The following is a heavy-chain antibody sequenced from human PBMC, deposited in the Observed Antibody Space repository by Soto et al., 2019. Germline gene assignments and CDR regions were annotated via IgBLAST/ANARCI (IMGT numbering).Heavy chain of an antibody. D-gene: IGHD3-3*01. CDR2: ISGSGGST. CDR1: GFTFSSYA. V-gene: IGHV3-23*01. J-gene: IGHJ3*02. CDR3: AKETDFWSGYDAFDI. Sequence: GESLKISCAASGFTFSSYAMSWVRQAPGKGLEWVSAISGSGGSTYYADSVKGRFTISRDNSKNTLYLQMNSLRAEDTAVYYCAKETDFWSGYDAFDIWGQGTMVTVSS.